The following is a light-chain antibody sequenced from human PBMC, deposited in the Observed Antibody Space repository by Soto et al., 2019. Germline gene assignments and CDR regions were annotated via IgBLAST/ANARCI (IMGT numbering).Light chain of an antibody. CDR3: QQRSHWPVT. V-gene: IGKV3-11*01. J-gene: IGKJ1*01. CDR2: DAS. CDR1: QSVSSY. Sequence: EIVLTQSPATLSLSPGERATLSCRASQSVSSYLAWYQQKPGQAPRLLIYDASSRATGIPARFSGSGSGTDFTLTIISLEPEDFAFYYCQQRSHWPVTFGQGTKVEIK.